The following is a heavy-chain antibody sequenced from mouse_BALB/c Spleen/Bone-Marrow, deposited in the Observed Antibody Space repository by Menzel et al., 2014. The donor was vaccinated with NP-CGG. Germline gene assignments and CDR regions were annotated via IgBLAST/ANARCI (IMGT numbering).Heavy chain of an antibody. CDR1: GFTFSSFG. Sequence: EVQLVESGGGLVHPGGSRKLSCAASGFTFSSFGMHWVRQAPEKGLEWVAYISSGSSTIYYADTVKGRFTISRDNPKNTLFLQMTSLRSEDTAMYYCARWGGYFDVWGAGTTVTGSS. CDR2: ISSGSSTI. CDR3: ARWGGYFDV. V-gene: IGHV5-17*02. J-gene: IGHJ1*01.